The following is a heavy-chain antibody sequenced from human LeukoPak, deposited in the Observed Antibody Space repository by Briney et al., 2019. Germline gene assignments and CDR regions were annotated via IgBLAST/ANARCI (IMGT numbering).Heavy chain of an antibody. J-gene: IGHJ6*02. Sequence: SETLSLTCTVSGGSISSYYWSWIRQPPGKGLEWIGYIYYSGSTNYNPSLKSRVTISVDTSKNQFSLKLSSVTAADTAVYYCARHVETNRRYYGMDVWGQGTTVTVSS. CDR3: ARHVETNRRYYGMDV. D-gene: IGHD2-21*01. CDR1: GGSISSYY. CDR2: IYYSGST. V-gene: IGHV4-59*08.